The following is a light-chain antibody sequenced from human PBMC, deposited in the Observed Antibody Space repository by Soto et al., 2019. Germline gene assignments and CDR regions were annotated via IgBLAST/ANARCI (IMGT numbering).Light chain of an antibody. J-gene: IGKJ5*01. CDR1: QSVSFY. Sequence: ETVLTQSPATLSLSPGERATLSCRASQSVSFYLAWYKQKPGQAPRLLIYDASNRATGIPARFSGSGSGTDFTLTISSLEPEDFAVYYCQQRSNWPSFGQGTRLEIK. V-gene: IGKV3-11*01. CDR2: DAS. CDR3: QQRSNWPS.